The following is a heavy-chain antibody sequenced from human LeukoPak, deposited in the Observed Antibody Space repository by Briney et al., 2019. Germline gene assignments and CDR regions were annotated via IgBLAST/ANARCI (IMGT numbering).Heavy chain of an antibody. D-gene: IGHD3-3*01. Sequence: ALVKFSCKASGYTFTGYYMHWVRQAPGQGLEWMGWINPNSGGTNYAQKFQGRVTMTRDTSISTAYMELSRLRPDDTAVYYCARSYYDFWSGYYGYFDYWGQGTLVTVSS. CDR2: INPNSGGT. J-gene: IGHJ4*02. V-gene: IGHV1-2*02. CDR3: ARSYYDFWSGYYGYFDY. CDR1: GYTFTGYY.